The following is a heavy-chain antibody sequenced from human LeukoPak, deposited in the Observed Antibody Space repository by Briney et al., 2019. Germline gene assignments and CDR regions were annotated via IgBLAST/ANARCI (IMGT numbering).Heavy chain of an antibody. D-gene: IGHD2-15*01. CDR1: GFTFSSYA. V-gene: IGHV3-11*03. Sequence: GGSLRLSWAVSGFTFSSYAMSWVSQAPGKGLEWVSYISSSGSYTNYADSVKGRFTISRDNAKNSLYLQMNSLRAEDTAVYYCARVGYCSGGSCPNILFDYWGQGTLVTVSS. CDR3: ARVGYCSGGSCPNILFDY. CDR2: ISSSGSYT. J-gene: IGHJ4*02.